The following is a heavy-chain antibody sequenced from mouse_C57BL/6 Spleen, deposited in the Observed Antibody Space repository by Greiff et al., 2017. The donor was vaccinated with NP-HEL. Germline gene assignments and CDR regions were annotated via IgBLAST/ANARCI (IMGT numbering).Heavy chain of an antibody. CDR1: GYAFSSSW. V-gene: IGHV1-82*01. CDR3: ARYYEYDGRVMDY. CDR2: IYPGDGDT. J-gene: IGHJ4*01. Sequence: VKLQESGPELVKPGASVKISCKASGYAFSSSWMNWVKQRPGKGLEWIGRIYPGDGDTNYNGKFKGKATLTADKSSSTAYMQLSSLTSEDSAVDFCARYYEYDGRVMDYWGQGTSVTVSS. D-gene: IGHD2-4*01.